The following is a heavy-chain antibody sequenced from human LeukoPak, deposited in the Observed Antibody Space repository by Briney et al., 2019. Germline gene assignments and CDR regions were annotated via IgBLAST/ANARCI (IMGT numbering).Heavy chain of an antibody. D-gene: IGHD3-3*01. CDR1: GFTLSNAW. Sequence: GGSLRLSCAASGFTLSNAWLRCVRHAQAKALEWVGHIKSKTDGGTTDYAAAVKGRFTSSRDDSKNTLYLQMNSLKTEHTGVYYCTTDPERYYDFWSVYFGPPENYYMDVWGKGTTVTVSS. V-gene: IGHV3-15*01. CDR2: IKSKTDGGTT. J-gene: IGHJ6*03. CDR3: TTDPERYYDFWSVYFGPPENYYMDV.